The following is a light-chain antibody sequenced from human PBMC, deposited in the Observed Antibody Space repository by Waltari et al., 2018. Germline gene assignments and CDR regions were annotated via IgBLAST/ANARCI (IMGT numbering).Light chain of an antibody. CDR1: SSNIGGNT. Sequence: QSVLTQPPSASGTPGQRVTISCSGSSSNIGGNTVNWYQQLPGTAPKRLIHTNNQRPSGVPDRFAGSKSGTSASLTISGLQAEDEADYYCCSYAGSYTFGVFGGGTKVTVL. CDR3: CSYAGSYTFGV. J-gene: IGLJ2*01. V-gene: IGLV1-44*01. CDR2: TNN.